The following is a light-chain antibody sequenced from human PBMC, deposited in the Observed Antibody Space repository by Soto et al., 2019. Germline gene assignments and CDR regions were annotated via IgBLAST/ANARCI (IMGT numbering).Light chain of an antibody. Sequence: EIVLTQSPGTLSLSPGERATLSCRASQSVPSSYFAWYQQKPGQAPRLLIYGASSRATGIPDRFSGSGSGTDFTLTISRLEPEDFAVYYCQHYGSSWWTFGQGTKVDIK. CDR1: QSVPSSY. V-gene: IGKV3-20*01. CDR2: GAS. CDR3: QHYGSSWWT. J-gene: IGKJ1*01.